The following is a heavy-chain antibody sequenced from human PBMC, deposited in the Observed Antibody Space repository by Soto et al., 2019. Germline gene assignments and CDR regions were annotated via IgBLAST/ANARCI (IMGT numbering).Heavy chain of an antibody. D-gene: IGHD1-1*01. CDR3: ARDRVVYWNDKYNWFDP. Sequence: GASVKVSCKASGYTFTSYAMHWVRQAPGQRLEWMGWINADNGNTNYAQKLQGRVTMTTDTSTSTAYMELRSLRSDDTAVYYCARDRVVYWNDKYNWFDPWGQGTLVTVSS. CDR1: GYTFTSYA. CDR2: INADNGNT. J-gene: IGHJ5*02. V-gene: IGHV1-3*01.